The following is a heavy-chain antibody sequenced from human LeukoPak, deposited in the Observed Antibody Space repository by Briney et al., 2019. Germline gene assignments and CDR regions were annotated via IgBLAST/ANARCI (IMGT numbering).Heavy chain of an antibody. D-gene: IGHD2/OR15-2a*01. J-gene: IGHJ3*02. CDR3: ARQELATTFAFDI. CDR2: IYFTGST. CDR1: GGSISSYY. Sequence: SEILSLTCTVSGGSISSYYWNWIRQPPGKGLEWIGYIYFTGSTDYNPSLKSRLTISVDTSKNQFSLKLSSVTAADTAVYYCARQELATTFAFDIWGQGTMVTVSS. V-gene: IGHV4-59*01.